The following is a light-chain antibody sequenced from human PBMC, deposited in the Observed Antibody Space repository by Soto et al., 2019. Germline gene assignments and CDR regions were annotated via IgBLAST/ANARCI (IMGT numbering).Light chain of an antibody. CDR3: QQSYISPYT. CDR2: SAS. Sequence: DVQMTQFPASLSASVGDRVTITCRASQSITTNLNWYQHKVGKAPQLLIYSASDSQAGVPSRFSGSGSGTDFTLIISGLQPEDFATYYCQQSYISPYTFGQGTKVEIK. CDR1: QSITTN. V-gene: IGKV1-39*01. J-gene: IGKJ2*01.